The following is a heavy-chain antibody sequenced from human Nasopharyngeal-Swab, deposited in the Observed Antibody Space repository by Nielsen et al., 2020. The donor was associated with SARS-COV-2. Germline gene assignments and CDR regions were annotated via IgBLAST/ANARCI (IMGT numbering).Heavy chain of an antibody. J-gene: IGHJ6*03. CDR3: AKDTTYFHYMDV. Sequence: SCAASGFTFISYAMSWVRQAPGKGLEWVSTIGASGGRTYYADSVRGRLTISRDDSRSTLYLQMNSLRAEDTAVYYCAKDTTYFHYMDVWGKGTTVTVSS. D-gene: IGHD2/OR15-2a*01. V-gene: IGHV3-23*01. CDR2: IGASGGRT. CDR1: GFTFISYA.